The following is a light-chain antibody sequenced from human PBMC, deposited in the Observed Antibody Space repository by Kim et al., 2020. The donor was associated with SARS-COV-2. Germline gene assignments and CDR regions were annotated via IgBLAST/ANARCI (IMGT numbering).Light chain of an antibody. CDR1: NSNIGAGFD. CDR3: QSYDSKLSPKV. V-gene: IGLV1-40*01. CDR2: GDT. Sequence: RVTIACTGRNSNIGAGFDVHWYHQVPGAAPKLIIYGDTNRPSGVPDRFSGSKSGISASLAITGLQAEDEGDYYCQSYDSKLSPKVFGGGTQLTVL. J-gene: IGLJ2*01.